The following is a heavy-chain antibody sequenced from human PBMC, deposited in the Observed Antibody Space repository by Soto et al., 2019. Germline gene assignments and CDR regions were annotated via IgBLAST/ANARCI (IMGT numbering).Heavy chain of an antibody. D-gene: IGHD5-12*01. Sequence: QVQLVQSGAEVKKPGASVKVSCKASGYTFTSYDINWVRQATGQGLEWMGWMNPNSGNTGYAQKFQCRVNMTRNTSISTAYMELSSLRSEDPAVYYCASGLMGLQFDFDYWGQGTLVTVSS. V-gene: IGHV1-8*01. CDR2: MNPNSGNT. CDR1: GYTFTSYD. CDR3: ASGLMGLQFDFDY. J-gene: IGHJ4*02.